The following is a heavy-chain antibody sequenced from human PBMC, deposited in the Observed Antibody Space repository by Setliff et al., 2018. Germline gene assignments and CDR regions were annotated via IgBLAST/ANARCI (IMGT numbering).Heavy chain of an antibody. Sequence: GASVKVSCKASGYTFTNSIMNWVRQAPGQGLEWMGWISAYNGNTYHAQKFQDRPSMTTDTSTSTAYMALRSLRADDTAVYYCERLVRHCTRISCQRTSEADLWGQGTQVTVSS. CDR2: ISAYNGNT. CDR3: ERLVRHCTRISCQRTSEADL. CDR1: GYTFTNSI. D-gene: IGHD2-15*01. V-gene: IGHV1-18*04. J-gene: IGHJ5*02.